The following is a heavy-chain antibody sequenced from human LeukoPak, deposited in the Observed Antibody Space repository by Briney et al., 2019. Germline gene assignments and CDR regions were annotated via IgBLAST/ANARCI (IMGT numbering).Heavy chain of an antibody. J-gene: IGHJ4*02. Sequence: ASVKVSCKVSGYTLTELSMHWERQAPGKGLEWMGSFDPENGETLYAQEFQGRVTLTEDTSADTAYMELISLRSEDTALYYCTRSAVVLPYYFDYWGQGTLVTVSS. CDR2: FDPENGET. D-gene: IGHD3-22*01. CDR3: TRSAVVLPYYFDY. V-gene: IGHV1-24*01. CDR1: GYTLTELS.